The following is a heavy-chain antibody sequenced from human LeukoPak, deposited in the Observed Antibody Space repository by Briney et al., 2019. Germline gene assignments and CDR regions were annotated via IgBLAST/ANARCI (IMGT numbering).Heavy chain of an antibody. V-gene: IGHV3-30*04. CDR2: ISYDGSNK. Sequence: GGSLRLSCAASGFTFSSYAMHWVRQAPGKGLEWVAVISYDGSNKYYADSVKGRFTISRDNSKNTLYLQMNSLRAEDTAVYYCARAKRGYSYGYYHYFDYWGQGTLVTVSS. CDR1: GFTFSSYA. J-gene: IGHJ4*02. CDR3: ARAKRGYSYGYYHYFDY. D-gene: IGHD5-18*01.